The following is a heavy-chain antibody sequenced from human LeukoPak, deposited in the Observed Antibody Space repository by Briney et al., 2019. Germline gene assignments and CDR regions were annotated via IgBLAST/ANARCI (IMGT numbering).Heavy chain of an antibody. CDR1: GFTFSSYA. D-gene: IGHD6-13*01. Sequence: GRSLRLSCAASGFTFSSYAMHWVRQAPGKGLEWVAVISYDGSNKYYADSVKGRFTISRGNSKNTLYLQMNSLRAEDTAVYYCARDSRKYSSSWPTPFDYWGQGTLVTVSS. CDR3: ARDSRKYSSSWPTPFDY. CDR2: ISYDGSNK. J-gene: IGHJ4*02. V-gene: IGHV3-30*04.